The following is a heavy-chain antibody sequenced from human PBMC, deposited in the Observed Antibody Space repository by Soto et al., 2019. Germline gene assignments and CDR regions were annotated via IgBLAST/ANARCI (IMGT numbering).Heavy chain of an antibody. CDR1: GGSISSSSYY. V-gene: IGHV4-39*01. D-gene: IGHD4-17*01. CDR2: IYYSGST. Sequence: SETLSLTCTVSGGSISSSSYYWGWIRQPPGKGLEWIGSIYYSGSTYYNPSLKSRVTISVDTSKNQFSLKLSSVTAADTAVYYCARRPLYGDYNTPRPFDYWGQGTLVTVSS. J-gene: IGHJ4*02. CDR3: ARRPLYGDYNTPRPFDY.